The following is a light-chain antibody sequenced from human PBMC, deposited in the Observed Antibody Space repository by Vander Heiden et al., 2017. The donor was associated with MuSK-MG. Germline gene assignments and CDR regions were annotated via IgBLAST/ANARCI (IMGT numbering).Light chain of an antibody. V-gene: IGKV1-39*01. CDR1: QRITRY. Sequence: DIQLTQSLSSLSAPVGDSATITCRVSQRITRYLNWYQQKAGKAPNLLIYSASTLQSGVPSRFSGSGSGTDFTLTITSLQTEDFATYYCQQSYSIPLTFGGGTKVEVK. J-gene: IGKJ4*01. CDR3: QQSYSIPLT. CDR2: SAS.